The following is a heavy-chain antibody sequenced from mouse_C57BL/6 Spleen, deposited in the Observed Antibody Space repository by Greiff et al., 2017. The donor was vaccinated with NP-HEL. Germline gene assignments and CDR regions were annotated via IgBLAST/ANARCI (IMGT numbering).Heavy chain of an antibody. CDR1: GYTFTSYW. D-gene: IGHD1-1*01. V-gene: IGHV1-61*01. CDR2: IYPSDSET. CDR3: ARSFIYYGSSYGYFDV. Sequence: VQLQQPGAELVRPGSSVKLSCKASGYTFTSYWMDWVKQRPGQGLEWIGNIYPSDSETHYNQKFKDKATLTVDKSSSTAYMQLSSLTSEDSAVYYGARSFIYYGSSYGYFDVWGTGTTVTVSS. J-gene: IGHJ1*03.